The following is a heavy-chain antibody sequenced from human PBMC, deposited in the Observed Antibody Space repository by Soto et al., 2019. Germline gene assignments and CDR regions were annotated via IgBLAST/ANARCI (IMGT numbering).Heavy chain of an antibody. CDR2: IRSKANYYAT. CDR1: GISFSGSA. J-gene: IGHJ6*02. V-gene: IGHV3-73*01. D-gene: IGHD2-15*01. Sequence: AESLRLSCAVSGISFSGSAMHWVRQVYGEGMGWVGCIRSKANYYATAYAASVKGRFTNYIDDSKNTAYLQMNSLKTEDTAVYYCTSPWADCSGGSCANYYGMDVWGQGTTVTVSS. CDR3: TSPWADCSGGSCANYYGMDV.